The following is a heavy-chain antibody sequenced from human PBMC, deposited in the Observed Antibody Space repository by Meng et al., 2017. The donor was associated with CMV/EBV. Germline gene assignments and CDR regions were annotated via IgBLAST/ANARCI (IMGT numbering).Heavy chain of an antibody. CDR2: MNPNSGNT. D-gene: IGHD3-3*01. CDR1: GYTFTSYD. V-gene: IGHV1-8*01. Sequence: ASVKVSCKASGYTFTSYDINWVRQATGQGLEWMGWMNPNSGNTGYAQKFQGRVTMTRNTSISTAYMELSSLRSEDTAVYYCARGAAPYYDSWSRYYLWGFYYGMDVWGQGTTVTVSS. CDR3: ARGAAPYYDSWSRYYLWGFYYGMDV. J-gene: IGHJ6*02.